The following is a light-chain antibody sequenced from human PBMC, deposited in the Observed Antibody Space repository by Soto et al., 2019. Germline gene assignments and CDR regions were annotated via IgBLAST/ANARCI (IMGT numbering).Light chain of an antibody. CDR1: QSVSSN. Sequence: EIVMTQSPATLSVSPGERATLSCRASQSVSSNLAWYQQKPGQAPRLLIYGASTRAAGIPARFSGSGSGTEFTLTISSLQSEDFAVYYCQPYNNWPLTFGGGNKVEIK. CDR3: QPYNNWPLT. CDR2: GAS. V-gene: IGKV3-15*01. J-gene: IGKJ4*01.